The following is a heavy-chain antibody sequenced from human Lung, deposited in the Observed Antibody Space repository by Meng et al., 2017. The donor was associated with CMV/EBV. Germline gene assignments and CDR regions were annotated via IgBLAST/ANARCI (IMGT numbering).Heavy chain of an antibody. V-gene: IGHV3-11*01. J-gene: IGHJ4*02. CDR3: ARLYREVDY. CDR1: GFTFIDYY. D-gene: IGHD4-11*01. CDR2: ISGSGSTV. Sequence: GGSLRLSCAASGFTFIDYYMGWIRQAPGEVLEWVSYISGSGSTVYYADSVNVRFTISRENAKNSLYLQMNSLRAEDTAVYYCARLYREVDYWGQGTLVTVSS.